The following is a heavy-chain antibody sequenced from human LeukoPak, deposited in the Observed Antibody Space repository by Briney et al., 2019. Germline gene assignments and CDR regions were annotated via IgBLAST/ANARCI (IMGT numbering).Heavy chain of an antibody. Sequence: GGSLRLSCAASAFTFSSYEMNWVRQAPGKGLEWVSYISSSAHTIYYADSVKGRFTISRDNAENSLYLQMNSLRAEDTALYYCARASRYDGGGYGLDVWGQGTTVTVSS. V-gene: IGHV3-48*03. CDR1: AFTFSSYE. CDR3: ARASRYDGGGYGLDV. D-gene: IGHD3-22*01. CDR2: ISSSAHTI. J-gene: IGHJ6*02.